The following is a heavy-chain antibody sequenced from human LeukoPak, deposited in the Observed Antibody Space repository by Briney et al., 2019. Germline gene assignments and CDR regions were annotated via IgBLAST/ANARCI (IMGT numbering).Heavy chain of an antibody. V-gene: IGHV3-23*01. CDR2: ISGSGGST. Sequence: PGGSLRLSWAASGFTFDDYGMSWVRQAPGKGLEWVSGISGSGGSTYYADSVKGRFTISRDNSKNTLYLQMNSLRAEDTAVYYCAKGRGIAVDAFDIWGQGTMVTVSS. CDR1: GFTFDDYG. D-gene: IGHD6-19*01. J-gene: IGHJ3*02. CDR3: AKGRGIAVDAFDI.